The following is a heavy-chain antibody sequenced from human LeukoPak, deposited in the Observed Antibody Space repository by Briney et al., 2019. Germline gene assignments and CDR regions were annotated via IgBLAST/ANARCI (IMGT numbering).Heavy chain of an antibody. J-gene: IGHJ3*02. V-gene: IGHV3-30-3*01. Sequence: PGRSLRLSCAASGFTFSSYAMHWVRQAPGKGLEWVAVISYDGSNKYCADSVKGRFTISRDNSKNTLYLQMNSLRAEDTAVYYCARVRELLWFGELRDAFDIWGQGTMVTVSS. CDR1: GFTFSSYA. CDR2: ISYDGSNK. CDR3: ARVRELLWFGELRDAFDI. D-gene: IGHD3-10*01.